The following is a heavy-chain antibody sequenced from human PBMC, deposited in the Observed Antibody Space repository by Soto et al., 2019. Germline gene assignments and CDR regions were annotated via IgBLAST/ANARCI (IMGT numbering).Heavy chain of an antibody. Sequence: SETLSLTCTVSGGSISSYYWSWIRQPPGKGLEWIGYIYYSGSTNYNPSLKSRVTISVDTSKNQFSLKLSSVTAADTAVYYCAREGVNSYGYMHWFDPWGQGTLVTVSS. V-gene: IGHV4-59*01. CDR3: AREGVNSYGYMHWFDP. CDR2: IYYSGST. J-gene: IGHJ5*02. CDR1: GGSISSYY. D-gene: IGHD5-18*01.